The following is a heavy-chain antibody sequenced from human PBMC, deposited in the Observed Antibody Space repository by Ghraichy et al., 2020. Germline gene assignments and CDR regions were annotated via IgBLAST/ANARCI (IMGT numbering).Heavy chain of an antibody. D-gene: IGHD2-15*01. J-gene: IGHJ5*02. CDR3: AKAWGYCSAATCPSSNWFDP. Sequence: GGSLRLSCAASGFPFSSYAMSWVRQTPGKGLEWVSSISFSGANTYYAVSVKGRFTISRDNSKNTLYLQMNSLRADDTAVYYCAKAWGYCSAATCPSSNWFDPWGQGTLVTVSS. CDR1: GFPFSSYA. V-gene: IGHV3-23*01. CDR2: ISFSGANT.